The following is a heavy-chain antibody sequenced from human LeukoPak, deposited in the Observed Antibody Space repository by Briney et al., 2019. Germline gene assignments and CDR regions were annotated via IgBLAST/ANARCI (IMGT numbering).Heavy chain of an antibody. CDR2: IYSGGNT. D-gene: IGHD3-3*01. CDR3: ARGIGSQLRSGWFDP. CDR1: GFTVSINY. Sequence: GGSLRLSCAASGFTVSINYMSWVRQAPGKGLEWVSVIYSGGNTYYAASVEGRFSISRDNSKNTLYLQMNSLRAEDTAVYYCARGIGSQLRSGWFDPWGQGTLVTVSS. V-gene: IGHV3-66*01. J-gene: IGHJ5*02.